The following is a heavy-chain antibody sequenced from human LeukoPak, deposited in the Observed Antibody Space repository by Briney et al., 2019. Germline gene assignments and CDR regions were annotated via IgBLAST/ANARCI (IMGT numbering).Heavy chain of an antibody. CDR2: INPNSGGT. CDR3: AREYYYGSGSYAPRNWFDP. D-gene: IGHD3-10*01. V-gene: IGHV1-2*02. Sequence: ASVKVSCKACGYTFTGYYMHWVRQAPGQGLEWMGWINPNSGGTNYAQKFQGRVTMTRDTSISTAYMELSRLRSDDTAVYYCAREYYYGSGSYAPRNWFDPWGQGTLVTVSS. CDR1: GYTFTGYY. J-gene: IGHJ5*02.